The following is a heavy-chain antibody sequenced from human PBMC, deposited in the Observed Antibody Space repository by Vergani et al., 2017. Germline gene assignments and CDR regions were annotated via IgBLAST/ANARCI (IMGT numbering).Heavy chain of an antibody. Sequence: QLQLQESGPGLVKPSATLSLTCSVSGASIRSSNSYWGWIRQPPGKGLEWIASIYYSGSTYYNPSLKSRVTISVDTSKNQFSLKLSSVTAADTAVYSCARHSTVEWLVKLGWIDPWGQGILVTVSS. J-gene: IGHJ5*02. D-gene: IGHD6-19*01. V-gene: IGHV4-39*01. CDR2: IYYSGST. CDR3: ARHSTVEWLVKLGWIDP. CDR1: GASIRSSNSY.